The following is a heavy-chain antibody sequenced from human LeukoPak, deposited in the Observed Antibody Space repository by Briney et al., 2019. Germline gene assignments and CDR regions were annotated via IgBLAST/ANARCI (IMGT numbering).Heavy chain of an antibody. CDR1: GGSISSYY. Sequence: SETLSLTSTVSGGSISSYYWSWIRQPPGKGLEWIGYIYYSGSTNYNPSLKSRVTISVDTSKNQFSLKLSSVTAADTAVYYCARDIVYYDSSGYYHTFDPWGQGTLVTVSS. CDR3: ARDIVYYDSSGYYHTFDP. J-gene: IGHJ5*02. CDR2: IYYSGST. V-gene: IGHV4-59*01. D-gene: IGHD3-22*01.